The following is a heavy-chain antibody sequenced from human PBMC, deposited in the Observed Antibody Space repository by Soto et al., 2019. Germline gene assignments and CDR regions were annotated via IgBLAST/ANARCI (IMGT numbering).Heavy chain of an antibody. Sequence: QVQLVQSGAEVKKPGASVKVSCKASGYTFTSYGISWVRQAPGQGLEWMGWISAYNGNTNYAQKLQGRVTMTTDTSTSTGYMEMRSLRSDDTAVYYCARDRAKKIAAPRPDYWGQGTLVTVSS. CDR1: GYTFTSYG. CDR3: ARDRAKKIAAPRPDY. J-gene: IGHJ4*02. D-gene: IGHD6-6*01. CDR2: ISAYNGNT. V-gene: IGHV1-18*01.